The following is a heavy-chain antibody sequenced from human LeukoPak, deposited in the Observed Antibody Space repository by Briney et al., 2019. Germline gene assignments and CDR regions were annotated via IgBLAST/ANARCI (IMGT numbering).Heavy chain of an antibody. J-gene: IGHJ4*02. CDR2: IFYTGST. CDR3: ARQNPAVGGQGLDY. V-gene: IGHV4-59*08. CDR1: SGFISGHY. D-gene: IGHD6-13*01. Sequence: SETLSLTCTVSSGFISGHYWSWIRQPPGKGLEWIGYIFYTGSTDYNPSLRSRITMSVDTSKNQFSLRLTSVTAADTAVYYCARQNPAVGGQGLDYWGQGILVTVFS.